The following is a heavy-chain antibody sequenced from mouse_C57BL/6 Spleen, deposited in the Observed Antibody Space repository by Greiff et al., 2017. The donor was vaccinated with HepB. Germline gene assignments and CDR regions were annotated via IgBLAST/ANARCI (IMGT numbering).Heavy chain of an antibody. CDR3: ARSHYYGSSYDAMDY. CDR1: GFSLTSYA. V-gene: IGHV2-9-1*01. J-gene: IGHJ4*01. CDR2: IWTGGGT. Sequence: AKLVESGPGLVAPSQSLSITCTVSGFSLTSYAISWVRQPPGKGLEWLGVIWTGGGTNYNSALKSRLSISNDKSKSQVFFKMNRLQTDDTARYYCARSHYYGSSYDAMDYWGQGTSFTVSS. D-gene: IGHD1-1*01.